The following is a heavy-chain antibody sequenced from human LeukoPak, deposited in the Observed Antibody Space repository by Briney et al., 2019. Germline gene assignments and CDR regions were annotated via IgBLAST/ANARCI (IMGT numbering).Heavy chain of an antibody. CDR1: GGSISNYY. J-gene: IGHJ4*02. CDR2: IYYSGST. V-gene: IGHV4-59*01. CDR3: ARGSRSSDY. Sequence: PSETLSLTCTVSGGSISNYYWSWIRQPPGKGLEWIGYIYYSGSTNYNPSLKSRVTISGDTSKNQFSLKLSSVTAADTAVYYCARGSRSSDYWGQGTLVTVSS.